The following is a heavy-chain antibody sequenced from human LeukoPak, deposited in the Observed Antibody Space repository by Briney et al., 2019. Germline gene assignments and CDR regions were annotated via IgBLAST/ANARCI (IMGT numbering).Heavy chain of an antibody. CDR3: ARGSIAARPVYFDY. D-gene: IGHD6-6*01. CDR1: GGSFSGYY. J-gene: IGHJ4*02. CDR2: INHSGST. V-gene: IGHV4-34*01. Sequence: PSETLSLTCAVYGGSFSGYYWSRIRQPPGKGLEWIGEINHSGSTNYNPSLKSRVTISVDTSKNQFSLKLSSVTAADTAVYYCARGSIAARPVYFDYWGQGTLVTVSS.